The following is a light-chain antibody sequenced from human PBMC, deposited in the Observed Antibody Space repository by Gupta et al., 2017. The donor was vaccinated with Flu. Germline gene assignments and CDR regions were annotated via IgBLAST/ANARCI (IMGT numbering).Light chain of an antibody. CDR3: QQEGSSPLT. V-gene: IGKV3-20*01. J-gene: IGKJ4*01. CDR2: GAS. Sequence: GTLSLSPGEGATLSVRASQSVRSTYLAWYQQKPGQAPRLLIYGASSRATGIPDRFSGSGSGTDFTLTISRLEPEDFAVYYCQQEGSSPLTFGGGTKVEIK. CDR1: QSVRSTY.